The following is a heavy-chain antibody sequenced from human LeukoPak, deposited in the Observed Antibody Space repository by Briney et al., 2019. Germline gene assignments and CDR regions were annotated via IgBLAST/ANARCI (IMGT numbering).Heavy chain of an antibody. V-gene: IGHV4-59*08. Sequence: PSETLSLTCIVSGGSISSYYWSWLRQPPGKGLEWIGYINYSGSTKYNASLKSRVTISVDTSKNQFSLKLSSVTAADTAVYYCARREVDILTGYFGGWDYWGQGTLVTVSS. CDR1: GGSISSYY. CDR2: INYSGST. D-gene: IGHD3-9*01. CDR3: ARREVDILTGYFGGWDY. J-gene: IGHJ4*02.